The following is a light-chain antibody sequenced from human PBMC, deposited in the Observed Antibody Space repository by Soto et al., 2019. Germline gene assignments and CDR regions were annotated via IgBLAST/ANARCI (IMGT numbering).Light chain of an antibody. J-gene: IGLJ2*01. Sequence: QSVLTQPPSVSGAPGQRVTISCTGSSSNIGAGYDVHWYQQPPGTAPKLLISANTNRPSGVPDRFSGSKSGTSASLAITGLQAEDEADYYCQSYDSSLSAEVFGGGTKVTVL. CDR3: QSYDSSLSAEV. V-gene: IGLV1-40*01. CDR1: SSNIGAGYD. CDR2: ANT.